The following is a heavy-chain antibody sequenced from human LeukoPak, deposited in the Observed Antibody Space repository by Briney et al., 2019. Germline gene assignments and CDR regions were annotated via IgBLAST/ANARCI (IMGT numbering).Heavy chain of an antibody. J-gene: IGHJ4*02. V-gene: IGHV3-13*01. CDR2: IDTAGDT. CDR3: ARFVRYYGSLDH. Sequence: GGSLRLSCAASGFTFSSYDMHWVRQATGKGLEWVSAIDTAGDTYYPGSVKGRFPISRENAKNSLYLQMNSLRAEDTAVYYCARFVRYYGSLDHWGQGTLVTVSS. CDR1: GFTFSSYD. D-gene: IGHD3-10*01.